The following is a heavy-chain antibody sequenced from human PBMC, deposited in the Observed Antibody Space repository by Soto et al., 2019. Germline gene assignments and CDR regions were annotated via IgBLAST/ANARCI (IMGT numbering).Heavy chain of an antibody. D-gene: IGHD1-20*01. CDR2: TYHRGNP. CDR1: GDTISTGAYS. V-gene: IGHV4-30-2*01. CDR3: VRDQYNWRGAGFDYYCGMAV. J-gene: IGHJ6*02. Sequence: SSETLSLTCDVSGDTISTGAYSWAWMRQPPGKALEWIGHTYHRGNPYYNPALRSRAIISVDRSNKQFSLKMSSVTAAVTAVYSCVRDQYNWRGAGFDYYCGMAVWGQGTTVTVSS.